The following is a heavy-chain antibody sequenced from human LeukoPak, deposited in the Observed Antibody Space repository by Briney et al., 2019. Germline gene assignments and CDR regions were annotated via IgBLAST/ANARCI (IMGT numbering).Heavy chain of an antibody. CDR3: ARIRLRSVTTVFDY. CDR2: INPLSGAA. D-gene: IGHD4-17*01. CDR1: GYTFNNSS. Sequence: ASVKVSCKTSGYTFNNSSIRWVRQAPGQGLEWMGRINPLSGAANYAQKFQGRVTITRDTSISTVYMELSRLRSDDTAVYYCARIRLRSVTTVFDYWGQGTLVTVSS. V-gene: IGHV1-2*06. J-gene: IGHJ4*02.